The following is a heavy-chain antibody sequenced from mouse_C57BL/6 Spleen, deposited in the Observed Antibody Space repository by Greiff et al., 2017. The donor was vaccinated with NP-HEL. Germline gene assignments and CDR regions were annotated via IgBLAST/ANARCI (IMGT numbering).Heavy chain of an antibody. V-gene: IGHV5-16*01. J-gene: IGHJ3*01. CDR3: TREGSSGYEGFAY. CDR2: INYDGSST. Sequence: EVHLVESEGGLVQPGSSMKLSCTASGFTFSDYYMAWVRQVPEKGLEWVANINYDGSSTYYLDSLKSRFIISRDNAKNILYLQMSSLKSEDTATYYCTREGSSGYEGFAYWGQGTLVTVSA. CDR1: GFTFSDYY. D-gene: IGHD3-2*02.